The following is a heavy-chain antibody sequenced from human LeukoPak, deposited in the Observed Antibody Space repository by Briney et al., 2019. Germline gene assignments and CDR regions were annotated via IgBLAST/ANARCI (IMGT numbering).Heavy chain of an antibody. CDR2: INHSGST. J-gene: IGHJ4*02. Sequence: SETLSLTCAVYGGSFSGYYWSWIRQPPGKGLEWIGEINHSGSTNYNPSLKSRVTISVDTSKSQFSLKLSSVTAADTAVYYCARGRGSWDYWGQGTLVTVSS. CDR1: GGSFSGYY. V-gene: IGHV4-34*01. D-gene: IGHD6-13*01. CDR3: ARGRGSWDY.